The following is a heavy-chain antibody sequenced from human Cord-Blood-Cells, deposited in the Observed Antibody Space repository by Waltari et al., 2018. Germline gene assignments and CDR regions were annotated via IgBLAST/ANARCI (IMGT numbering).Heavy chain of an antibody. J-gene: IGHJ3*02. Sequence: VQLVQSGAEVKKPGASVKVSCKVSGYPLTELSMHWVRQAPGQGLEWMGGFDPEDGETIYEQKFQGRVTMTEDTSTDTAYMELSSLRSEDTAVYYCATPTHCSSTSCYDAFDIWGQGTMVTVSS. CDR1: GYPLTELS. CDR3: ATPTHCSSTSCYDAFDI. V-gene: IGHV1-24*01. CDR2: FDPEDGET. D-gene: IGHD2-2*01.